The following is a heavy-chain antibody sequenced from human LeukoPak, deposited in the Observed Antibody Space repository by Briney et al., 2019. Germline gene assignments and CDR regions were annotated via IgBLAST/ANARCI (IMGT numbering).Heavy chain of an antibody. CDR3: AKWSGFGDD. CDR2: ISGSGDST. Sequence: GGSLRLSCAASGFTFSSNSMTRVRQTPGKGLEWVSGISGSGDSTYYADSVKGRFTISRDNSRNTLYLQMSSLRAEDTAVYYCAKWSGFGDDWGQGTLVTVSS. CDR1: GFTFSSNS. J-gene: IGHJ4*02. V-gene: IGHV3-23*01. D-gene: IGHD3-10*01.